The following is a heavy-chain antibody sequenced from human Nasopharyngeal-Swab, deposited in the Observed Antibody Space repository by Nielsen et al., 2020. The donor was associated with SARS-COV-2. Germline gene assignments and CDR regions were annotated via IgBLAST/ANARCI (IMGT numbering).Heavy chain of an antibody. Sequence: ASVKVSCKASGYTFTSYAMNWVRQAPGQGLEWMGWINTNTGNPTYAQGFTGRFVFSLDTSVSTAYLQISSLKAEDTAVYYCARERRLGYCSGGSCYYAWFDPWGQGTLVTVSS. V-gene: IGHV7-4-1*02. J-gene: IGHJ5*02. CDR3: ARERRLGYCSGGSCYYAWFDP. CDR1: GYTFTSYA. CDR2: INTNTGNP. D-gene: IGHD2-15*01.